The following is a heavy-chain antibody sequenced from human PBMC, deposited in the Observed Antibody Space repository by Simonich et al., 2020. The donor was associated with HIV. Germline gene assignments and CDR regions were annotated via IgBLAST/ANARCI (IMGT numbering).Heavy chain of an antibody. CDR1: GGSFSGYY. CDR2: INHSGRP. J-gene: IGHJ4*02. V-gene: IGHV4-34*01. D-gene: IGHD3-3*01. Sequence: QVQLQQWGAGLLKPSETLSLTCAVYGGSFSGYYWSWIRQPPGKGLEWIGEINHSGRPNYKSSLNNRATISVDKSKNQFSLKRSSVTAADTAIYYCARRDRELILYFDYWGQGNLVTVSS. CDR3: ARRDRELILYFDY.